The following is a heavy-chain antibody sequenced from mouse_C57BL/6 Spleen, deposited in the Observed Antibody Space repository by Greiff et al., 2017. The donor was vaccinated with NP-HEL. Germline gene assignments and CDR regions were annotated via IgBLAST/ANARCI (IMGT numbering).Heavy chain of an antibody. CDR1: GFTFSDYG. J-gene: IGHJ4*01. V-gene: IGHV5-17*01. Sequence: EVQRVESGGGLVKPGGSLKLSCAASGFTFSDYGMHWVRQAPEKGLEWVAYISSGSSTIYYADTVKGRFTISRDNAKNTLFLQMTSLRSEDTAMYYCAGGTTVVALYYYAMDYWGQGTSVTVSS. D-gene: IGHD1-1*01. CDR3: AGGTTVVALYYYAMDY. CDR2: ISSGSSTI.